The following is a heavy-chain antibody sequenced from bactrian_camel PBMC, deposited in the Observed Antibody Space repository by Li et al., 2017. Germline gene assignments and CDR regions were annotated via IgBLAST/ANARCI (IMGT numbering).Heavy chain of an antibody. V-gene: IGHV3S1*01. CDR1: GYTYNRNC. J-gene: IGHJ4*01. D-gene: IGHD3*01. CDR3: TKDRSYGNRNWVQST. Sequence: HVQLVESGGGSVQAGGSLRLSCAASGYTYNRNCMAWFRQAPGKEREGVARIATGSGNTYYADSVKGRFTISQDNAKNTVYLQMNSLKPEDTAMYYCTKDRSYGNRNWVQSTRGQGTQVTVS. CDR2: IATGSGNT.